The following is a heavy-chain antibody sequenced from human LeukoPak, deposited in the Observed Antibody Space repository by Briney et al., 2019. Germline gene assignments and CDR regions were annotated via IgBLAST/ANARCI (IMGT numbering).Heavy chain of an antibody. CDR3: ARSRFRDYGDYAPYFDY. V-gene: IGHV3-48*04. D-gene: IGHD4-17*01. CDR1: GFTFSSYS. Sequence: GGSLRLSCAASGFTFSSYSMNWVRQAPGKGLEWVSYISSSSSTIYYADSVKGRFTISRDNAKNSLYLQMNSLRAEDTAVYYCARSRFRDYGDYAPYFDYWGQGTLATVSS. CDR2: ISSSSSTI. J-gene: IGHJ4*02.